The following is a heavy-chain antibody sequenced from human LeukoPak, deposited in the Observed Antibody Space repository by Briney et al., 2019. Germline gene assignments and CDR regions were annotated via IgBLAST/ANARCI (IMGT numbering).Heavy chain of an antibody. J-gene: IGHJ4*02. V-gene: IGHV3-23*01. CDR1: GITFSSDA. CDR3: ARERQMGATPFDY. CDR2: INGGST. D-gene: IGHD1-26*01. Sequence: PGGSLRLSCAASGITFSSDAMSWVRQAPGKWLEWVSAINGGSTHYAGSVKGRFTISRDNSKNTLFLQMNSLRDEDTAVYYCARERQMGATPFDYWGQGSLVTVSS.